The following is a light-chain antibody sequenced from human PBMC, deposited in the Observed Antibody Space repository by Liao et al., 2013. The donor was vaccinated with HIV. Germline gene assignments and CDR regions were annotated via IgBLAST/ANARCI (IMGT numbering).Light chain of an antibody. V-gene: IGLV3-1*01. Sequence: YELTQPPSVSVSPGQTASITCSGDTLGHKSPSWYQQRPGQPPVLVIYQDNKRPSGIPERFSGSNSGNTATLTISGTQAMDEADYYCQAWDSTIAYVFGTGTKVTVL. CDR3: QAWDSTIAYV. CDR2: QDN. CDR1: TLGHKS. J-gene: IGLJ1*01.